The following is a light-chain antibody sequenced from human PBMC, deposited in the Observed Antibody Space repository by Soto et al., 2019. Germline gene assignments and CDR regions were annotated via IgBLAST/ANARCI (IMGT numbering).Light chain of an antibody. J-gene: IGKJ1*01. Sequence: IQMTQSPSTLSGSVGDRVTISCRASQTISSXLAXXQXXPXXXXXLXXXAASSLQTGVPSRFSGSGSATDFTLTISSLQPEDFATYYCLQDYRYPPWTFCQGTKVDI. CDR3: LQDYRYPPWT. CDR1: QTISSX. V-gene: IGKV1-6*01. CDR2: AAS.